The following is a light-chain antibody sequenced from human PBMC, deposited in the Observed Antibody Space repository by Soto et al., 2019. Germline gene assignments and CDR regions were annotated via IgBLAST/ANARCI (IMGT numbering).Light chain of an antibody. CDR3: QQYNSYWT. CDR2: GAS. V-gene: IGKV3-20*01. J-gene: IGKJ1*01. Sequence: IVLTQSPGTVSLSPGERATLSCRASQSVSNNYLAWYQQKPGQAPRLLIYGASNRATGIPDRFSGSGSGTDFTLTISSLQPDDFATYYCQQYNSYWTFGQGTKVDIK. CDR1: QSVSNNY.